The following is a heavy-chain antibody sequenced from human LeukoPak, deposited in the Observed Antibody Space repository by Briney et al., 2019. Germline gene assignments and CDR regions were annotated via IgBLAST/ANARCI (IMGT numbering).Heavy chain of an antibody. D-gene: IGHD3-10*01. J-gene: IGHJ4*02. V-gene: IGHV4-59*05. CDR1: GGSISSYY. Sequence: SETLSLTCTVSGGSISSYYWSWIRQPPGKGLEWIGSICYSGSTYYNPSLKSRVTISVDTSKNQFSLKLSSVTAADTAVYYCARSGTTMVRGVMSFDYWGQGTLVTVSS. CDR3: ARSGTTMVRGVMSFDY. CDR2: ICYSGST.